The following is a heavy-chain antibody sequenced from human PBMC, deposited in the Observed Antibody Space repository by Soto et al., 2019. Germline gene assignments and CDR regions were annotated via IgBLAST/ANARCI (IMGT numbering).Heavy chain of an antibody. Sequence: GGSLRLSCAASGFIFSSFAMSWVRQAPGKGLEWVSTISNNGGSTHSADSVKGRFTISRDNSKNTLYLQMNSLRAEDTAVYYCAKDPDISGWYQTDLDYWGQGTLVTVSS. D-gene: IGHD6-19*01. CDR3: AKDPDISGWYQTDLDY. J-gene: IGHJ4*02. CDR2: ISNNGGST. V-gene: IGHV3-23*01. CDR1: GFIFSSFA.